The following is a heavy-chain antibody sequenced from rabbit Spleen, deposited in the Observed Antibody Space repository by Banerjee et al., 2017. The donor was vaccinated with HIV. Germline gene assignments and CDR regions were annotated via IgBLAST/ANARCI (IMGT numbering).Heavy chain of an antibody. V-gene: IGHV1S40*01. J-gene: IGHJ6*01. D-gene: IGHD1-1*01. CDR2: INTYTGKP. Sequence: QSLEESGGDLVKPGASLTLTCIASGFSFSDRDVMCWVHQAPGKGLQWIACINTYTGKPVYATWAKGRFTISRTSSTTVTLQMTSLTAADTATYFCARDTSSSFSSYGMDLWGPGTLVTVS. CDR1: GFSFSDRDV. CDR3: ARDTSSSFSSYGMDL.